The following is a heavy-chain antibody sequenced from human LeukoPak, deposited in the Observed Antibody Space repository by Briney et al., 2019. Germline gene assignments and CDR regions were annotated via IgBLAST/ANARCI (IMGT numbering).Heavy chain of an antibody. J-gene: IGHJ3*02. CDR3: ARDQREQLPPDDAFDI. D-gene: IGHD6-6*01. CDR1: GFTFSSYS. V-gene: IGHV3-48*04. CDR2: ISSSSSTI. Sequence: GGSLRLSCAASGFTFSSYSMNWVRQAPGKGLEWVSYISSSSSTIYYADSVKGRSTTSRDNAKNSLYLQMNSLRAEDTAVYYCARDQREQLPPDDAFDIWGQGTMVTVSS.